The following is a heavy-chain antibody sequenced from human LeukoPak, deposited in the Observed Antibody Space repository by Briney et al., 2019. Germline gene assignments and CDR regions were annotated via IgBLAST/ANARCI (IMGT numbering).Heavy chain of an antibody. Sequence: ASVKVSCKASGYTFTGYYMHWVRQAPGQGLVWMGWINPNSGGTNYAQKFQGRVTKTRDTSISTAYMELSRLRSDDTAVYYCAGLYNWNHQDYDAMDVWGQGTTVTVSS. CDR3: AGLYNWNHQDYDAMDV. CDR1: GYTFTGYY. D-gene: IGHD1-20*01. V-gene: IGHV1-2*02. CDR2: INPNSGGT. J-gene: IGHJ6*02.